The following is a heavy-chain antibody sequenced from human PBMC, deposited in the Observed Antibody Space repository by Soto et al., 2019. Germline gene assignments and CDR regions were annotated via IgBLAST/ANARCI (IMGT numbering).Heavy chain of an antibody. CDR2: IIPIFGTA. D-gene: IGHD1-26*01. CDR3: ARAGGRHSGGIDY. J-gene: IGHJ4*02. V-gene: IGHV1-69*01. Sequence: QVQLVQSGAEVKKPGSSVKVSCKASGGTFSSYSINCVRQAPGQGLEWMGEIIPIFGTANYAQKFQGRVTITADESTSTAYMELISLRSEDTAVYYCARAGGRHSGGIDYWGQGTLVTVSS. CDR1: GGTFSSYS.